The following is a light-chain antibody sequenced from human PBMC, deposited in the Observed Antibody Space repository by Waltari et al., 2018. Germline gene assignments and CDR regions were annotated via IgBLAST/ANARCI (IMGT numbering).Light chain of an antibody. CDR2: GAS. J-gene: IGKJ4*01. CDR3: EQYDNWTS. V-gene: IGKV3-15*01. CDR1: QSVSSN. Sequence: EIVMTQSPATLSASPGERVTLSCRASQSVSSNLAWYQQKPGQAPRLLISGASTRATDIPARFSGSRSGTDFTLNISSLQSEDFAVYYCEQYDNWTSFGGGTKLEIK.